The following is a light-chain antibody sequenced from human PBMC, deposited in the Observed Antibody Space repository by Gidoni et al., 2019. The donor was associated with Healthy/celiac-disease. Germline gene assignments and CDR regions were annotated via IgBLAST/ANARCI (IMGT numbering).Light chain of an antibody. CDR2: DAS. V-gene: IGKV1-13*02. Sequence: IPSTQSPSSLSASVGDRVTITCRASQGISSALAWYQQKPGKAPKLLIYDASSLESGVPSRCSGSGAGTDFTLTISSLQPEDFATYYCQQFNSYPTFGQGTRLEIK. J-gene: IGKJ5*01. CDR1: QGISSA. CDR3: QQFNSYPT.